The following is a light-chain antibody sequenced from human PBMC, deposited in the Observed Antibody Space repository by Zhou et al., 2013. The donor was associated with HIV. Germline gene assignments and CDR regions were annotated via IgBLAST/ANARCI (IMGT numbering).Light chain of an antibody. Sequence: DIQMTQSPSSVSASVGDRVIITCRASLGISNRLAWYQQKPGRAPKLLIYDTSTLLSGVPSRFSGSGSGTEFTLTISSLQPEDFATYYCLQHNSYPFTFGPGTKVDLK. CDR2: DTS. V-gene: IGKV1-17*03. CDR3: LQHNSYPFT. J-gene: IGKJ3*01. CDR1: LGISNR.